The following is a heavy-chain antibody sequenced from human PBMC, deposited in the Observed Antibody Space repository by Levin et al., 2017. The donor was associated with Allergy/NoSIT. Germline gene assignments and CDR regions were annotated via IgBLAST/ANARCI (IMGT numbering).Heavy chain of an antibody. Sequence: GGSLRLSCAASGFTFSTYAMNWVRQAPGQGLEWVSSVSDGGYYTFYADSVKGRFTISRDNSKNTVYLQMNSLRDEDTALYCCAKYDGAAYYSFDSWRQGTLVTVSS. V-gene: IGHV3-23*01. J-gene: IGHJ4*02. CDR1: GFTFSTYA. CDR2: VSDGGYYT. D-gene: IGHD1-26*01. CDR3: AKYDGAAYYSFDS.